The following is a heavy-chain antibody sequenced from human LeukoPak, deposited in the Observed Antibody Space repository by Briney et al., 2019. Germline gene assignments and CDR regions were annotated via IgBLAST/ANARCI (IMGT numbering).Heavy chain of an antibody. D-gene: IGHD3-10*01. Sequence: PGGSLRLSCAASGFTFSSYGMNWVRRAPGKGLEWVSHIYSSDATYADSVKGRFSISRDNAKNSLFLQMNSLRDEDTAVYYCARDLHYAFDIWGQGTMVTVSS. J-gene: IGHJ3*02. CDR2: IYSSDAT. CDR1: GFTFSSYG. CDR3: ARDLHYAFDI. V-gene: IGHV3-48*02.